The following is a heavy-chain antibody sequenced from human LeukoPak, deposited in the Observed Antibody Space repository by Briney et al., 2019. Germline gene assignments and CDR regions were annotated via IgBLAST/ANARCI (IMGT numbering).Heavy chain of an antibody. CDR2: IYSTGST. Sequence: SETLSLTCSVSDDSMISHHWSWIRQSAGKGLEWIGRIYSTGSTDYNPSLMSRVTMSVDTAKKQFSLKFYCARAERTVNVFDIWGQGTRVTVSS. CDR1: DDSMISHH. CDR3: I. J-gene: IGHJ3*02. V-gene: IGHV4-4*07. D-gene: IGHD1-1*01.